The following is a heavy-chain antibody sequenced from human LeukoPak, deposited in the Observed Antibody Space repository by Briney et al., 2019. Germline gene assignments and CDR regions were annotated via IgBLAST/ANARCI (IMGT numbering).Heavy chain of an antibody. V-gene: IGHV3-30*03. J-gene: IGHJ4*01. Sequence: PGGSLRLSCAASGFTVSSNYMSWVRQAPGKGLECVAVISNDGNEKYYADSVKGRFSISRDNSKNTLYLQMSSLRTEDTAVYYCVRDGGYTGGWTYGAGDYWGQGNLVTVSS. D-gene: IGHD2-8*02. CDR3: VRDGGYTGGWTYGAGDY. CDR2: ISNDGNEK. CDR1: GFTVSSNY.